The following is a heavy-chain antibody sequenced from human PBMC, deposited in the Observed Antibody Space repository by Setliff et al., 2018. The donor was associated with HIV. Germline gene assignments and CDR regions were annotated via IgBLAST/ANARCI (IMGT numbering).Heavy chain of an antibody. CDR1: GYTFTSYG. CDR2: ISAYNGNT. J-gene: IGHJ4*02. D-gene: IGHD2-21*02. Sequence: VASVKVSCKASGYTFTSYGISWVRQAPGQGLEWMGWISAYNGNTNYSQKFQGRVTITRDTSASTAYMELSSLRPEDTAVYYCASPTAIPHWGQGTLVTVSS. V-gene: IGHV1-18*01. CDR3: ASPTAIPH.